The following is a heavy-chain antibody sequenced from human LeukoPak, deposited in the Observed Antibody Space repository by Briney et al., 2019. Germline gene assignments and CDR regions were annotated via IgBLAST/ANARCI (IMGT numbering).Heavy chain of an antibody. J-gene: IGHJ4*02. CDR2: ISSSSSYI. CDR3: ARDLYYDDSSGYSNY. V-gene: IGHV3-21*01. Sequence: GGSLRLSCAASGFTFSSYSMNWVRQAPGKGLEWVSSISSSSSYIYYADSVKGRFTISRDNAKNSLYLQMNSLRAEDTAVYYCARDLYYDDSSGYSNYWGQGTLVTVSS. D-gene: IGHD3-22*01. CDR1: GFTFSSYS.